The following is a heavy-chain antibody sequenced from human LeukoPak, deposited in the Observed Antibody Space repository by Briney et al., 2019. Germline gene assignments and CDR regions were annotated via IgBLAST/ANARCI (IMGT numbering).Heavy chain of an antibody. D-gene: IGHD3/OR15-3a*01. J-gene: IGHJ4*02. V-gene: IGHV3-53*01. CDR3: AKGRGNDFSAELDY. Sequence: GGSLRLSSAASGSTVSSNYMSWVRQAPGKGLEWVSVIYRDGSIYYAESVKGRFTISRDYSKNTLYLQMNSLRAEDTAVYYCAKGRGNDFSAELDYWGQGTLVTVSS. CDR2: IYRDGSI. CDR1: GSTVSSNY.